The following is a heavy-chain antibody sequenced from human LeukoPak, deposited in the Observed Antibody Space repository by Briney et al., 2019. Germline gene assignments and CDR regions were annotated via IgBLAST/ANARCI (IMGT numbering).Heavy chain of an antibody. J-gene: IGHJ4*02. CDR1: GFSFSRSY. D-gene: IGHD5-12*01. CDR2: IKQDGVDK. V-gene: IGHV3-7*01. CDR3: ARDPSRYDLDY. Sequence: GGPLRLSCAASGFSFSRSYMNWVRQAPGKGLEWVATIKQDGVDKYYVDSVKGRFTISRDTTKNSLFLQMNSLRAEDTAVYYCARDPSRYDLDYWGQGTLVTVSS.